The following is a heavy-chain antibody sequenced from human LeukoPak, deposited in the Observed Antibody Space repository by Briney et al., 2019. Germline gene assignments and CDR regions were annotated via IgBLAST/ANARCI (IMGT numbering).Heavy chain of an antibody. CDR2: INHSGST. CDR3: ARGVRQWLAHGVDY. V-gene: IGHV4-34*01. J-gene: IGHJ4*02. Sequence: SETLSLTCAVYGGCFSGYYWSWIRQPPGKGLEWIGEINHSGSTNYNPSLKSRVTISVDTSKNQFSLKLSSVTAADTAVYYCARGVRQWLAHGVDYWGQGTLVTVSS. D-gene: IGHD6-19*01. CDR1: GGCFSGYY.